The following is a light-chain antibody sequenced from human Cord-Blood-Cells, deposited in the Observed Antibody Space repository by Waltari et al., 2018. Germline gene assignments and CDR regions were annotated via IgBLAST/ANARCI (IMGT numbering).Light chain of an antibody. CDR3: QQYYSYPWT. CDR2: AAS. CDR1: QGISSY. Sequence: AIRMTQSPSSFSASTGDRVTITCRASQGISSYLAWYQQKPRKAPKLLIYAASTLQSGVPSRFSGSGSGTDFTLTISCLQSEDFATYYCQQYYSYPWTLGQGTKVEIK. J-gene: IGKJ1*01. V-gene: IGKV1-8*01.